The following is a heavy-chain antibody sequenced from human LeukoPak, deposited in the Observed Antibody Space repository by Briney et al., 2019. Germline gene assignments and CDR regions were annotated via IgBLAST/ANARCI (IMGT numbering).Heavy chain of an antibody. V-gene: IGHV4-39*01. CDR3: ALDTIGARPNFDY. J-gene: IGHJ4*02. D-gene: IGHD4/OR15-4a*01. Sequence: PSEXLSLTCTVSGGSISSSSYYWGWVRQPPGKGLEWVGVIYYRRSPYYNPSLKSRVTISVDTSKNQFSLNLSSVTAADTAVYYCALDTIGARPNFDYWGQGTLVTVSS. CDR2: IYYRRSP. CDR1: GGSISSSSYY.